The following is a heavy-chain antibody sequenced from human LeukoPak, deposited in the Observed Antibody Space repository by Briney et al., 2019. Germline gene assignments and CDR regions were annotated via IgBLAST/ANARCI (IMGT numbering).Heavy chain of an antibody. CDR1: GFKFDDYG. Sequence: GGSLRLSCAASGFKFDDYGMHWVRQAPGKGLEWVSLISWDGDTTYYADSVKGRFTISRGNSKNSLDLRMNSLRAEDTALYYCAKGVGATYPYYFDYWGQGTLVTVSS. D-gene: IGHD1-26*01. CDR2: ISWDGDTT. J-gene: IGHJ4*02. V-gene: IGHV3-43D*03. CDR3: AKGVGATYPYYFDY.